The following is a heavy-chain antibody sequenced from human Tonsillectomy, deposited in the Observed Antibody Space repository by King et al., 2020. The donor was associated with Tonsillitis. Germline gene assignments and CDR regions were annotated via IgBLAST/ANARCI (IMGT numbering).Heavy chain of an antibody. V-gene: IGHV4-59*08. D-gene: IGHD2-15*01. CDR2: IYYRVST. CDR3: ARPGLIGVVAATDAFDI. J-gene: IGHJ3*02. CDR1: GGSISSYY. Sequence: QLQESGPGLVKPSETLSLTCTVSGGSISSYYWSWIRQPPGKGLEWVGYIYYRVSTNYNPSLKSRVTISVDTSKNQCSLKLGSVTAEDTAVYYCARPGLIGVVAATDAFDIWGQGTMVTVSS.